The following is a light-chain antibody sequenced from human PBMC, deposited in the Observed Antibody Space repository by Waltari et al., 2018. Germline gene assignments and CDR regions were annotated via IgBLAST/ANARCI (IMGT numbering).Light chain of an antibody. V-gene: IGLV3-25*03. CDR3: LSRDDSGTYV. Sequence: SYELTQPPSVSVSPGQTARIPCPGYALPTHTPFWVQQKPGQAPLRVIYKDTLRPSVIPELFSGLSSGTTVTLTISGVQAEDEAAYYCLSRDDSGTYVFGAGTKFTVL. CDR2: KDT. J-gene: IGLJ1*01. CDR1: ALPTHT.